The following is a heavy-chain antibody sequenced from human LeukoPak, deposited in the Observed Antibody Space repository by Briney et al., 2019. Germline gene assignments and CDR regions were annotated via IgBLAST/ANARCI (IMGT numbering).Heavy chain of an antibody. Sequence: GGSLRLSCAASGFTVSSSSMNWVRLGPGKGLEWVSVISSDGNTYYADSVKGRFTISRDNSRNTLSLQMHGLRADDTAVYYCARGQEQFSSPWQWGPRRKNFYYYGMDVWGQGTTVTLSS. V-gene: IGHV3-66*01. CDR1: GFTVSSSS. D-gene: IGHD6-19*01. CDR2: ISSDGNT. CDR3: ARGQEQFSSPWQWGPRRKNFYYYGMDV. J-gene: IGHJ6*02.